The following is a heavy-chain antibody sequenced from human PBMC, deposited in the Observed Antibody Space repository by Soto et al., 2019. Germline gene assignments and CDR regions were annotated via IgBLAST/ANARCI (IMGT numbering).Heavy chain of an antibody. Sequence: PGESLKISCKGSGYSFSSYWIAWVRQMPGKGLEWMGIIYPGGSDTRYSPSFQGQVTISADKSINTACLQWSSRKASDSAMFYCARHPHPLKWWTGSYSLRFDYWGQGALVTVSS. D-gene: IGHD1-26*01. CDR3: ARHPHPLKWWTGSYSLRFDY. J-gene: IGHJ4*02. V-gene: IGHV5-51*01. CDR1: GYSFSSYW. CDR2: IYPGGSDT.